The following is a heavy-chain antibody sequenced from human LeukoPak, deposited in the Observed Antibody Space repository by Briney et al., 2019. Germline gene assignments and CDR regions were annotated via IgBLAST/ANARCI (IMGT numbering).Heavy chain of an antibody. V-gene: IGHV1-8*01. D-gene: IGHD2-15*01. J-gene: IGHJ4*02. CDR2: MNPNSGNT. CDR1: GYTFTSYD. Sequence: ASVKVSCKASGYTFTSYDINWVRQATGQGLEWMGWMNPNSGNTGYAQKFQGRVTMTRNTSISTAYMELSSLRSEDTAVYYCARRKIRVVAATPAFDYWGQGTLVTVSS. CDR3: ARRKIRVVAATPAFDY.